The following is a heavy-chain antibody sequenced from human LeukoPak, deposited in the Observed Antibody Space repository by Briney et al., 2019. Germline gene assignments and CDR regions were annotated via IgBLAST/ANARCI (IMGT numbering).Heavy chain of an antibody. CDR1: GGTFSSYA. D-gene: IGHD5-24*01. J-gene: IGHJ5*02. V-gene: IGHV1-69*06. Sequence: ASVKVSCKASGGTFSSYAISWVRQAPGQGLEWMGGIIPIFGTANYAQKFQGRVTITAVKSTSTAYMELSSLRSEDTAVYYCARDNSVRDEAWWFNPWGQGTLVTVSS. CDR2: IIPIFGTA. CDR3: ARDNSVRDEAWWFNP.